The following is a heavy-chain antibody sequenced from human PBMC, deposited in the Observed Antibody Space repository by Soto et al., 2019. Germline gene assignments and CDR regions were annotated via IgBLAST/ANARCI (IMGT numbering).Heavy chain of an antibody. CDR3: AIGEAYSNYPAR. J-gene: IGHJ4*02. V-gene: IGHV4-34*01. Sequence: SETLSLTCGVYGGSLSGYYWTWIRQPPGKGLEWIGEINPSGGTKYNPSLKSRVSISVDTSKNHFSLKLSSVTAADTAVYYCAIGEAYSNYPARWGQGTLVTVSS. CDR2: INPSGGT. D-gene: IGHD4-4*01. CDR1: GGSLSGYY.